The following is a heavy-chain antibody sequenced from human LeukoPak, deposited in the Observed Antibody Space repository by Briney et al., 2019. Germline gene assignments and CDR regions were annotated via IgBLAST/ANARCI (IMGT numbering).Heavy chain of an antibody. CDR2: VDPEDGET. CDR3: ATAYCGGDCYLLYYFDY. V-gene: IGHV1-69-2*01. Sequence: ASVKVSCKASGGTFSSYAISWVRQAPGKGLEWMGLVDPEDGETIYAQKFQGRVTITADTSTDTAYMELSSLRSEDTAVYYCATAYCGGDCYLLYYFDYWGQGTLVTVSS. CDR1: GGTFSSYA. J-gene: IGHJ4*02. D-gene: IGHD2-21*01.